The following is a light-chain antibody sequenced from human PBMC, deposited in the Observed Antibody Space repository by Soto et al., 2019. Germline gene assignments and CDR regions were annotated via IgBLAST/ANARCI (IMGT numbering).Light chain of an antibody. CDR1: QNVGSN. CDR3: QQYNNWPYT. J-gene: IGKJ2*01. V-gene: IGKV3-15*01. CDR2: GTS. Sequence: EIVMTQSPVTLSVSPGERAALSCRASQNVGSNFAWYQQRPGQAPRVLIYGTSTRATCVPARFSGSGSGTDFTLTISSLQSEDFAVYYCQQYNNWPYTFGQGTRLEIK.